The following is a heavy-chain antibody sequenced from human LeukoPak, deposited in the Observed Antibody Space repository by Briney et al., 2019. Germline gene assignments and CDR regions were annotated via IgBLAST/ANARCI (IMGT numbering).Heavy chain of an antibody. J-gene: IGHJ4*02. V-gene: IGHV4-61*02. D-gene: IGHD3-22*01. CDR3: ARVTGYMIEDYFDY. CDR2: IYTSGST. CDR1: GGSISSGSYY. Sequence: SQTLSLTCTVSGGSISSGSYYWSWIRQPAGKGLEWIGRIYTSGSTNYNPSLESRVTISLETSKNQFSLKLSSVTAADTAVYYCARVTGYMIEDYFDYWGQGTLVTVSS.